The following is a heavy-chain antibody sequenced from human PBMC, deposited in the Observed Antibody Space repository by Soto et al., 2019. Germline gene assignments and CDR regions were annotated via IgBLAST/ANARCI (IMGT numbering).Heavy chain of an antibody. D-gene: IGHD3-10*01. Sequence: GGSLRLSCAASGFTFSSYWMSWVRQAPGKGLEWVANIKQDGSEKYYVDSVKGRFTISRDNAKNSLYLQMNSLRAEDTAVYYCAKDQGGVVWFGEFVPFDYWGQGTLVTVSS. CDR1: GFTFSSYW. J-gene: IGHJ4*02. CDR2: IKQDGSEK. V-gene: IGHV3-7*05. CDR3: AKDQGGVVWFGEFVPFDY.